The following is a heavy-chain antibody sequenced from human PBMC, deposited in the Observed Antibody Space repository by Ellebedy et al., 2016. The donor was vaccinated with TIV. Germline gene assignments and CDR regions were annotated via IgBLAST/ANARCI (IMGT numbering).Heavy chain of an antibody. CDR3: AKGSSVVVVPAAMRSYYYYYGMDV. Sequence: GGSLRLXCAASGFTFTKAWMSWVRQAPGKGLEWVSAISGSGGSTYYADSVKGRFTISRDNSKNTLYLQMNSLRAEDTAVYYCAKGSSVVVVPAAMRSYYYYYGMDVWGQGTTVTVSS. V-gene: IGHV3-23*01. D-gene: IGHD2-2*01. CDR1: GFTFTKAW. J-gene: IGHJ6*02. CDR2: ISGSGGST.